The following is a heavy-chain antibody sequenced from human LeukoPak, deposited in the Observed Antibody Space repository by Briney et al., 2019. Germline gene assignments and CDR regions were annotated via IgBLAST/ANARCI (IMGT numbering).Heavy chain of an antibody. CDR1: GFTFDNYA. Sequence: GGSLRLSCAASGFTFDNYAMTWVRQAPGKGLEWVSSISGSGYTTYYADSVKGRFTVSRDNSRNTLFLQMNSLRAEDTAVYYCAKDSRNSFDYWGQGTLVTVSS. J-gene: IGHJ4*02. CDR2: ISGSGYTT. V-gene: IGHV3-23*01. CDR3: AKDSRNSFDY.